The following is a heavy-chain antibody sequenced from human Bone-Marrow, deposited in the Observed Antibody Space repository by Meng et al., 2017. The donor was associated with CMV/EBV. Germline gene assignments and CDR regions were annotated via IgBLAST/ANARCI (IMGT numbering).Heavy chain of an antibody. J-gene: IGHJ4*02. D-gene: IGHD3-3*01. V-gene: IGHV3-30*18. Sequence: LSCAASGFTFSSYAMHWVRQAPGKGLEWVAVKSYDGSNKYYADSVKGRFTISRDNSKNTLYLQMNSLRAEDTAVYYCAKLGVATGGYWGQGTLVTVSS. CDR3: AKLGVATGGY. CDR1: GFTFSSYA. CDR2: KSYDGSNK.